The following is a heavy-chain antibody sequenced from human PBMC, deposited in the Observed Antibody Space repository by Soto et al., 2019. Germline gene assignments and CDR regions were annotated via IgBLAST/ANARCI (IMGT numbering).Heavy chain of an antibody. CDR3: AKGGYSYGPGTLTYFDY. J-gene: IGHJ4*02. D-gene: IGHD5-18*01. CDR1: GFTFSSYG. Sequence: GGSLRLSCAASGFTFSSYGMHWVRQAPGKGLEWVAVISYDGSNKYYADSVKGRFTISRDNSKNTLYLQMNSLRAEDTAVYYCAKGGYSYGPGTLTYFDYWGQGTLVTVSS. V-gene: IGHV3-30*18. CDR2: ISYDGSNK.